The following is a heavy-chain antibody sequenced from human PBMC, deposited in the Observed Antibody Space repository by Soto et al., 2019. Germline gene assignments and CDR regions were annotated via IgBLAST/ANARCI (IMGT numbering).Heavy chain of an antibody. D-gene: IGHD3-10*01. CDR1: GFTFSSYA. CDR3: AKHRTMVRGPKLFYFDY. Sequence: GESLRLSCAASGFTFSSYAMSWVRQAPGKGLEWVSAISGSGGSTYYADSVKGRFTISRDNSKNTLYLQMNSLRAEDTAVYYCAKHRTMVRGPKLFYFDYWGQGTLVTVSS. J-gene: IGHJ4*02. CDR2: ISGSGGST. V-gene: IGHV3-23*01.